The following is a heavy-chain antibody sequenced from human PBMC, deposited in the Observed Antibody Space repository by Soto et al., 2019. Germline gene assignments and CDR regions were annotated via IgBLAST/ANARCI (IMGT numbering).Heavy chain of an antibody. CDR2: ISYDGSNK. Sequence: RLSCAASGFTFSSYAMHWVRQAPGKGLEWVAVISYDGSNKYYADSVKGRFTISRDNSKNTLYLQMNSLRAEDTAVYYCARERYCSSTSCYFPHYYYYYGMDVWGQGTTVTVSS. D-gene: IGHD2-2*01. CDR3: ARERYCSSTSCYFPHYYYYYGMDV. J-gene: IGHJ6*02. V-gene: IGHV3-30-3*01. CDR1: GFTFSSYA.